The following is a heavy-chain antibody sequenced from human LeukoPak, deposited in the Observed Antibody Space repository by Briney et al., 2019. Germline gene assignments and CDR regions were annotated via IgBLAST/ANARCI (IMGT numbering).Heavy chain of an antibody. CDR3: ARDSYSSSWNNWFDP. D-gene: IGHD6-13*01. CDR2: IYYSGST. V-gene: IGHV4-59*11. Sequence: SETLSLTCTVSGGSISSHYWSWIRQPLGKGLEWIGYIYYSGSTNYNPSLKSRVTISVDTSKNQFSLKLSSVTAADTAVYYCARDSYSSSWNNWFDPWGQGTLVTVSS. CDR1: GGSISSHY. J-gene: IGHJ5*02.